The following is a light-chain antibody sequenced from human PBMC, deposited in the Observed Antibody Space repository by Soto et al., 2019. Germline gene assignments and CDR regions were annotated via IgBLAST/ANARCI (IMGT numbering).Light chain of an antibody. Sequence: EIVLTQYPGTLSLSPGERATLSCRASQSVTTYLAWYQQKLGQAPRLLIYGASSRATGIPDRISGSGSGTDFTLTISRLEPEDFAVYYCHQYNSWPRGTFGPGTKVEIK. CDR3: HQYNSWPRGT. CDR2: GAS. J-gene: IGKJ3*01. CDR1: QSVTTY. V-gene: IGKV3-20*01.